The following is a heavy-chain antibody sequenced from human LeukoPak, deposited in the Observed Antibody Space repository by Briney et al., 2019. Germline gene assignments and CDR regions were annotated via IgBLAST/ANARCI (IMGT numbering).Heavy chain of an antibody. CDR3: ERGGRGDGYGADEVFDL. Sequence: SQTLSLTCAISGDSVSSNSSWNWIRQSPSRGLEWLGRTYYRSKWYNDYVVSVKSRININPDTSKNQFSLQLNSVTPEDTAVYYCERGGRGDGYGADEVFDLWGKGTMVTV. CDR2: TYYRSKWYN. D-gene: IGHD5-24*01. CDR1: GDSVSSNSS. J-gene: IGHJ3*01. V-gene: IGHV6-1*01.